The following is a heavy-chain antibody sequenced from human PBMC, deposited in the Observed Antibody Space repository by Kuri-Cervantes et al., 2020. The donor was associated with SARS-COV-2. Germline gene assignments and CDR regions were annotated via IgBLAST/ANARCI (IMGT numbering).Heavy chain of an antibody. Sequence: GSLRLSCTVSGGSIGGYYWSYIRQSPGRGLEWIGHIYSSGRTNYNPSLKSRVTISVDTSKNQFSLKLSSVTAADTAVYYRARHRSYGLISDPDYWGQGTLVTVSS. CDR1: GGSIGGYY. CDR3: ARHRSYGLISDPDY. CDR2: IYSSGRT. J-gene: IGHJ4*02. V-gene: IGHV4-59*08. D-gene: IGHD5-18*01.